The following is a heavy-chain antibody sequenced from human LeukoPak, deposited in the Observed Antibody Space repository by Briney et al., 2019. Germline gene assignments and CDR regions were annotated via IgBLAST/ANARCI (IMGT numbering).Heavy chain of an antibody. CDR2: IYYSGST. Sequence: PSETLSLTCTVSGGSISSGDYYWSWIRQPPGKGLEWIGYIYYSGSTHYNPPLKSRITISVDTSKNQFSLKLSSVTAADTAVYYCASYYGSGSYPLFNYWGQGTLVTVSS. V-gene: IGHV4-30-4*01. D-gene: IGHD3-10*01. CDR1: GGSISSGDYY. CDR3: ASYYGSGSYPLFNY. J-gene: IGHJ4*02.